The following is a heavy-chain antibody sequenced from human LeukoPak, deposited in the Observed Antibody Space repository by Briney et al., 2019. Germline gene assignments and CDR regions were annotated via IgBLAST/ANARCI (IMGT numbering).Heavy chain of an antibody. J-gene: IGHJ5*02. CDR3: ARDHVDQRSFDP. Sequence: ASVKVSCKAFGYIFTSYYMHWERQAPGQGLEWMGIINPSGGSTSYAQKFQGRVTMTRDTSTSTVYMELSSLRSEDTAVYYCARDHVDQRSFDPWGQGTLVTVSS. CDR1: GYIFTSYY. V-gene: IGHV1-46*01. CDR2: INPSGGST. D-gene: IGHD2-2*01.